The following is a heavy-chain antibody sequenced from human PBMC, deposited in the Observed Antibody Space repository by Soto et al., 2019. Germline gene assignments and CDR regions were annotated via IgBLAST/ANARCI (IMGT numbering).Heavy chain of an antibody. CDR3: ARGGEHTTSSTDY. V-gene: IGHV1-69*13. CDR2: IIPLFGST. J-gene: IGHJ4*02. D-gene: IGHD2-2*01. Sequence: ASVKVSCKASGGSFSTNSISWVRQAPGQGLEWMGVIIPLFGSTTYAQKFQDRVAITADESTSTAYLEFNSLRSEDTAVYYCARGGEHTTSSTDYWGQGTLVTVSS. CDR1: GGSFSTNS.